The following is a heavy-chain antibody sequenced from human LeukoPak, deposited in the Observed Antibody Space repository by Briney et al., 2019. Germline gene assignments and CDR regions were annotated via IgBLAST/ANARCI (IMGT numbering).Heavy chain of an antibody. CDR1: GGSISSYY. J-gene: IGHJ4*02. CDR2: IYYSGST. Sequence: PSETLSLTCTVSGGSISSYYWSWIRQPPGKGLEWIGYIYYSGSTNYNPSLKSRVTISVDTSKNQFSLKLSSVTAADTAVYYCAREPPPKASGGWLFDYWGQGTLVTVSS. D-gene: IGHD6-19*01. CDR3: AREPPPKASGGWLFDY. V-gene: IGHV4-59*01.